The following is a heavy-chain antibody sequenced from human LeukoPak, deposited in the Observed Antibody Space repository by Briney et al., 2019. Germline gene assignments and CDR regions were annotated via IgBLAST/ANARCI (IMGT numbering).Heavy chain of an antibody. V-gene: IGHV3-74*01. Sequence: GGSLRLSCAASGFSFSSYWMHWVRQAPGKGLVWVSRINTDGSSTSYADSVKGRFTISRDNAKNTLYLQMNSLRAEDTAVYYCARVRGDFWSGYYFDYWGQGTLVTVSS. CDR2: INTDGSST. CDR1: GFSFSSYW. J-gene: IGHJ4*02. D-gene: IGHD3-3*01. CDR3: ARVRGDFWSGYYFDY.